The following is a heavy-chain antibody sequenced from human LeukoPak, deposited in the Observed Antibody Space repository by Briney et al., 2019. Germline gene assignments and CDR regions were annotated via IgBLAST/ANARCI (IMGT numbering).Heavy chain of an antibody. Sequence: PSETLSLTCTVSGGSVTSFYWSWIRQPPGKGLEWIGYIYNSENTKYNSSPESRVTMSVDTSKNQPFLKLSSVTAADTAVYYCARFHSGPSGWYVLWYFDLWGRGTLVTVSS. D-gene: IGHD6-19*01. CDR3: ARFHSGPSGWYVLWYFDL. CDR1: GGSVTSFY. J-gene: IGHJ2*01. V-gene: IGHV4-4*09. CDR2: IYNSENT.